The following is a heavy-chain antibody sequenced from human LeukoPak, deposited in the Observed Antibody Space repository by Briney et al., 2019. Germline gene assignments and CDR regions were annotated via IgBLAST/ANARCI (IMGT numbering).Heavy chain of an antibody. D-gene: IGHD2-15*01. CDR3: ATPIYHLDPSCHLLGWFDR. Sequence: ASVKVSCKVFGYSLTELSMHWVRQAPGKGLEWMGGFHPEDGRTIYAQKFPGRVPMTEDTSTDTAYLELSSLRSEDTAVYYCATPIYHLDPSCHLLGWFDRLGQGSLVTVPS. CDR1: GYSLTELS. V-gene: IGHV1-24*01. CDR2: FHPEDGRT. J-gene: IGHJ5*02.